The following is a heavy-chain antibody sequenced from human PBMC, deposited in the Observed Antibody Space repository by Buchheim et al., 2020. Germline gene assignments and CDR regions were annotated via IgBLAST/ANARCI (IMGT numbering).Heavy chain of an antibody. CDR3: ARLSDILTGYYSPLDY. Sequence: QVQLQQSGPGLVKPSQTLSLTCTVSGGSISSGDYYWSWIRQPPGKGLEWIGYIYYSGSTYYNPSLKSRVTISVDTTKNQFSLKLSSVTAADTAVYYCARLSDILTGYYSPLDYWGQGTL. CDR1: GGSISSGDYY. V-gene: IGHV4-30-4*01. D-gene: IGHD3-9*01. CDR2: IYYSGST. J-gene: IGHJ4*02.